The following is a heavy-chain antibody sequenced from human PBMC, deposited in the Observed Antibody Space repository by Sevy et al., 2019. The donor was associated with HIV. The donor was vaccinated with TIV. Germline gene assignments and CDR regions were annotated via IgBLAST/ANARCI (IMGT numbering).Heavy chain of an antibody. V-gene: IGHV3-23*01. CDR1: GFTFNNYA. CDR2: IFRDGSGT. CDR3: AGWRYDSSDSFDAFDI. Sequence: GWSLRLSCAASGFTFNNYAMNWVRQAPGKGLEWVSTIFRDGSGTYYSDSVKGRFTISRDNSKNTLYLQMNSLRADDTAVYYCAGWRYDSSDSFDAFDIWGQGTMVTVSS. D-gene: IGHD3-22*01. J-gene: IGHJ3*02.